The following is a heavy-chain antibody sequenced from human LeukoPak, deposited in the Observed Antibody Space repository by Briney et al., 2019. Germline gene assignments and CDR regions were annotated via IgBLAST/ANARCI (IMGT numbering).Heavy chain of an antibody. J-gene: IGHJ4*02. Sequence: ASVKVSCKAPGYTFTGYYMHWVRQAPGQGLEWMGRINPNSGGTNYAQKFQGRVTMTRDTSISTAYMELSRLRSDDTAVYYCARDQYYGSGSFDYWGQGTLVTVSS. CDR1: GYTFTGYY. D-gene: IGHD3-10*01. V-gene: IGHV1-2*06. CDR2: INPNSGGT. CDR3: ARDQYYGSGSFDY.